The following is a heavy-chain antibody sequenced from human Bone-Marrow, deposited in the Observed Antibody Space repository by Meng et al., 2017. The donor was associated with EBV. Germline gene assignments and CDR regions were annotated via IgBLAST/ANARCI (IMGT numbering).Heavy chain of an antibody. Sequence: EAGSGLGKRSRTLSLTWPVSGASIQTGAGSGTWIRQPPGRGLEWIGYIYHSGSTHYNPSLKSRVTISVDRSKNQFSLQLTSVTAADTAVYFCARVRGSDYTDYSLDYWGQGTLVTVSS. CDR1: GASIQTGAGS. CDR3: ARVRGSDYTDYSLDY. J-gene: IGHJ4*02. CDR2: IYHSGST. V-gene: IGHV4-30-2*01. D-gene: IGHD4-11*01.